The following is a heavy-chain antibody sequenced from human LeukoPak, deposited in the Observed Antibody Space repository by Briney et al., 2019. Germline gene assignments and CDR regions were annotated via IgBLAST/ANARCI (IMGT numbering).Heavy chain of an antibody. CDR1: GYTFTGNY. CDR3: ARYCSTATCSEGDVY. D-gene: IGHD2-2*01. V-gene: IGHV1-2*02. J-gene: IGHJ4*02. Sequence: GDSVMVSCKASGYTFTGNYIHWVRQATGQGLEWMVWNNPNSGDTKYAQKFQGRVTMTRDTSISTAYMELNSLRSDDTAVYYCARYCSTATCSEGDVYWGQGTLVTVSS. CDR2: NNPNSGDT.